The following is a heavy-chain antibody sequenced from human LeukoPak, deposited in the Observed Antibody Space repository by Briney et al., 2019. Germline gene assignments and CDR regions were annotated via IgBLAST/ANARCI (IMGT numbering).Heavy chain of an antibody. CDR1: GASISSTSYY. Sequence: SETLSLTCTVSGASISSTSYYWSWIRQPAGKRLEWIGSIYASGSTNYNTSLKYRVTITADTAKNQHSLKLSSVTAADTAVYYCAGAPAGSLDWLSPFDYWGQGTLVTVSS. CDR3: AGAPAGSLDWLSPFDY. CDR2: IYASGST. V-gene: IGHV4-61*02. J-gene: IGHJ4*02. D-gene: IGHD3/OR15-3a*01.